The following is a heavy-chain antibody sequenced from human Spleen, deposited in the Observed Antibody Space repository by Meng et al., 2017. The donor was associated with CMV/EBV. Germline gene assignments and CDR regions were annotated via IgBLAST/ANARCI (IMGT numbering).Heavy chain of an antibody. CDR2: INSHGSSI. Sequence: GESLKISCAASGFTFSSYAMHWVRQTPGKGLVWVSRINSHGSSIDYADSVKGRFTISRDSAKNTLYLQMNSLRAEDTAVYYCAREGRGWYGGFDYWGQGTLVTVSS. J-gene: IGHJ4*02. CDR3: AREGRGWYGGFDY. CDR1: GFTFSSYA. V-gene: IGHV3-74*01. D-gene: IGHD6-19*01.